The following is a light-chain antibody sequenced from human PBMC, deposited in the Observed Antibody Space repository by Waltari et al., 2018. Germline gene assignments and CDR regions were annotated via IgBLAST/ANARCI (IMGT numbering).Light chain of an antibody. V-gene: IGKV4-1*01. J-gene: IGKJ4*01. CDR1: QSVLYSSNNKNY. Sequence: DIEMTQSPDSLAVSLGERATINCKSSQSVLYSSNNKNYLAWYQHKPGQPPKLLIYWASTRESGVPERFSCSGSGTDFTLTISSLQAEDVAVYYCQQYYIAPHTFGGGTKVEVK. CDR2: WAS. CDR3: QQYYIAPHT.